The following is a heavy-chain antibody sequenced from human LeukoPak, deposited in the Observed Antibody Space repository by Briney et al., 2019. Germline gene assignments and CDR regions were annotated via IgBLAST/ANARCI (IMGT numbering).Heavy chain of an antibody. CDR2: IYHSGST. D-gene: IGHD3-10*01. V-gene: IGHV4-30-2*01. J-gene: IGHJ5*02. CDR3: ARDMVRGGNWFDP. CDR1: GFTFSKSW. Sequence: LRLSCAASGFTFSKSWMSWARQAPGKGLEWIGYIYHSGSTYYNPSLKSRVTISVDRSKNQFSLKLSSVTAADTAVYYCARDMVRGGNWFDPWGQGTLVTVSS.